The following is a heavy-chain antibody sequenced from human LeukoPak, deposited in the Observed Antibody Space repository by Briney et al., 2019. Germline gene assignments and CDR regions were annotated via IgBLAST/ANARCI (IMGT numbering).Heavy chain of an antibody. CDR3: ARRCTGNNCLSAGVDY. CDR2: VHYSGST. V-gene: IGHV4-39*01. Sequence: SETLSLTCTVSGDPVSGNIAYWGWVRQPPGKGLEWIGSVHYSGSTFYSPSLKSRATISLDTSKNQFSLRLSFVTAADTAVYYCARRCTGNNCLSAGVDYWGQGTLVTVSS. J-gene: IGHJ4*02. CDR1: GDPVSGNIAY. D-gene: IGHD2-8*02.